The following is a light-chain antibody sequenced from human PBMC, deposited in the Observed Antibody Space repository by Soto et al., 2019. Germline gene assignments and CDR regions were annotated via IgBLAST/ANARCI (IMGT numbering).Light chain of an antibody. CDR1: QSVSSSY. J-gene: IGKJ5*01. Sequence: DIVLTQSPATLSLSPGERATLSCRASQSVSSSYLAWYEHKPGQAPRLLIYGASSRATGIPARFSGSGSGTDFTLTISRLEPEDFAVYYCQQYGSPITLGQGTRLEIK. CDR2: GAS. CDR3: QQYGSPIT. V-gene: IGKV3-20*01.